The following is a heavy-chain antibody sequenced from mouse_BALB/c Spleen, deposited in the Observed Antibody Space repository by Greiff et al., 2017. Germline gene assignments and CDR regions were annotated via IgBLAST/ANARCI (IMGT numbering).Heavy chain of an antibody. CDR1: GFTFSSFG. CDR3: ARDGSSPYYYAMDY. J-gene: IGHJ4*01. D-gene: IGHD1-1*01. CDR2: ISSGSSTI. V-gene: IGHV5-17*02. Sequence: EVQGVESGGGLVQPGGSRKLSCAASGFTFSSFGMHWVRQAPEKGLEWVAYISSGSSTIYYADTVKGRFTISRDNPKNTLFLQMTSLRSEDTAMYYCARDGSSPYYYAMDYWGQGTSVTVSS.